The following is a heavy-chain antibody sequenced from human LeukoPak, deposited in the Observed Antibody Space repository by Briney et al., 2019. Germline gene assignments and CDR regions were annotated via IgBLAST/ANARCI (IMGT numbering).Heavy chain of an antibody. CDR3: VRLRYTYGKNFDC. V-gene: IGHV3-7*01. CDR2: IQQDGSEK. Sequence: GGSLRLSCAASGFTFKGYWMSWVRQAPGKGLEWVSNIQQDGSEKKYVDSVKGRFTISRDNAKNSLYLQMDSLRAEDTAVYYCVRLRYTYGKNFDCWGQGTLVTVSS. J-gene: IGHJ4*02. D-gene: IGHD5-18*01. CDR1: GFTFKGYW.